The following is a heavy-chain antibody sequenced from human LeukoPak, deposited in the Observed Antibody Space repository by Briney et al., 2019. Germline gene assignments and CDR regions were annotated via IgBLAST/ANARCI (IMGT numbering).Heavy chain of an antibody. V-gene: IGHV4-59*01. Sequence: TSETLSLTCTVSGGSISSYYWSWIRQPPGKGLEWIGYIYYSGSTNYNPSLKSRVTISVDTSKNQFSLKLSSVTAADTAVYYCACVGELDAFDIWGQGTMVTVSS. J-gene: IGHJ3*02. D-gene: IGHD3-10*01. CDR1: GGSISSYY. CDR3: ACVGELDAFDI. CDR2: IYYSGST.